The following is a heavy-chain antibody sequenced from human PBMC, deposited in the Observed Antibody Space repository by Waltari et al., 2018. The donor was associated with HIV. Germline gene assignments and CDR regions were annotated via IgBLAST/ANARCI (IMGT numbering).Heavy chain of an antibody. CDR1: GFTCQNLA. D-gene: IGHD5-18*01. CDR2: IYYDGSKK. V-gene: IGHV3-33*01. Sequence: QVQLVESGGGVVQPGRSLRPSCVAAGFTCQNLAMNWVRQAPGKGLELVGNIYYDGSKKFYGDSVRGRFTISRDNSKQILYLQMNSLRVEDTALYYCARDYNYAPDYWGQGTLVVVSS. CDR3: ARDYNYAPDY. J-gene: IGHJ4*02.